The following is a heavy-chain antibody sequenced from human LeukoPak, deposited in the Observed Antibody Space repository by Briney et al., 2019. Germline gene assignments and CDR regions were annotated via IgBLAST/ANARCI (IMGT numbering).Heavy chain of an antibody. D-gene: IGHD3-3*01. CDR2: IYYSGSA. CDR3: ARYGDSVNFRGVRNAFDI. CDR1: GGSISGYY. J-gene: IGHJ3*02. Sequence: SETLSLTCTVSGGSISGYYWSWIRQPPGKGLEWIGYIYYSGSADYNPSLKSRVTITIDMSNQFSLKLSSVTAADTAVYYCARYGDSVNFRGVRNAFDIWGQGTMVTVSS. V-gene: IGHV4-59*01.